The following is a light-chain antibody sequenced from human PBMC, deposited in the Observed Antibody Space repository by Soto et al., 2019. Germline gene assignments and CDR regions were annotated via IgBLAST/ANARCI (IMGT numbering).Light chain of an antibody. J-gene: IGKJ1*01. Sequence: DIQMTQSPSTLSASVGDRVTITCRASQTIRGYLAWYQQKPGKAPKLLIYKASTLESGVPSRFSGSGSGTEFTLTISSLQPDDFATYYCQHYDAYSTWKFAQGTKVDIK. V-gene: IGKV1-5*03. CDR2: KAS. CDR1: QTIRGY. CDR3: QHYDAYSTWK.